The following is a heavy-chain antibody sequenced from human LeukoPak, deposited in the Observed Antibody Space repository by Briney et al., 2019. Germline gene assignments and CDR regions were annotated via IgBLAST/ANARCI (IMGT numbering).Heavy chain of an antibody. Sequence: ASVKVSCKASGYTFTDYYMHWVRQAPGQGLEWMGWINPNSGGTNYAQKFQGRVNMTRDTSSSTAYMELSRLRSDDTAVYYCANLPLNSGVDYWGQGTLVTVSS. J-gene: IGHJ4*02. CDR3: ANLPLNSGVDY. CDR1: GYTFTDYY. CDR2: INPNSGGT. V-gene: IGHV1-2*02. D-gene: IGHD1-26*01.